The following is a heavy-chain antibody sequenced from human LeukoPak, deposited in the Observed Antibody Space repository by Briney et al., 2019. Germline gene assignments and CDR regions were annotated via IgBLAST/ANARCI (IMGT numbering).Heavy chain of an antibody. CDR3: ARVRDPLDY. Sequence: SETLSLTCTVSGVSISSSSYYWGWIRQPPGKGLEWIGNIYYSGSTYYNPSLKSRLTISVDTSKNQFSLKLSSVTAADTAVYYCARVRDPLDYWGQGTLVTVSS. CDR1: GVSISSSSYY. V-gene: IGHV4-39*07. D-gene: IGHD5-24*01. J-gene: IGHJ4*02. CDR2: IYYSGST.